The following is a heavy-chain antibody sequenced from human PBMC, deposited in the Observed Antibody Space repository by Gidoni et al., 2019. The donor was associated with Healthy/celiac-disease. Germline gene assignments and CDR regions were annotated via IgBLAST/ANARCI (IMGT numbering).Heavy chain of an antibody. CDR1: SSYA. Sequence: SSYAMHWVRQAPGKGLEWVAVISYDGRNKYYADSVKGRFTISRDNSKNTLYLQMNSLRAEDTAVYYCAREGIVGDTMGFDDAFDIWGQGTMVTVSS. J-gene: IGHJ3*02. CDR2: ISYDGRNK. D-gene: IGHD1-26*01. CDR3: AREGIVGDTMGFDDAFDI. V-gene: IGHV3-30*04.